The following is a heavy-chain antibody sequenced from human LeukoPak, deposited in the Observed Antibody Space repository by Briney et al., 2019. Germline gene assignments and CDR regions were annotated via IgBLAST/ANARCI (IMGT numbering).Heavy chain of an antibody. D-gene: IGHD3-10*01. CDR2: IYYTGST. Sequence: SETLSLTCTVSGGSISSRNYDWAWIRHPTGKGLEWIGSIYYTGSTYYNPSLKSRVTMSVDTSKNQFSLKVSSVTAADTAVYYCARLSGVPGDPDYWGQGNLVTVAS. V-gene: IGHV4-39*01. CDR3: ARLSGVPGDPDY. CDR1: GGSISSRNYD. J-gene: IGHJ4*02.